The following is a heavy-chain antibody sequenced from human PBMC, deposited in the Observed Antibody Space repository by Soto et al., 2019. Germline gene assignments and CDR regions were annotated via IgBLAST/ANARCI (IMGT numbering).Heavy chain of an antibody. CDR3: AKVVTGIAVSGPLDY. D-gene: IGHD6-19*01. CDR2: ISYDGSNK. V-gene: IGHV3-30*18. J-gene: IGHJ4*02. Sequence: PGGSLRLSCAASGFTFSSYGMHWVRQAPGKVLEWVAVISYDGSNKYYADSVKGRFTISRDNSKNTLYLQMNSLRAEDTAVYYCAKVVTGIAVSGPLDYWGQGTLVTVYS. CDR1: GFTFSSYG.